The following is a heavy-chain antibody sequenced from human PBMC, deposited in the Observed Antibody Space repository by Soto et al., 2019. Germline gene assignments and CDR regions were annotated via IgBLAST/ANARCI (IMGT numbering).Heavy chain of an antibody. D-gene: IGHD3-9*01. CDR2: ISWNSGSI. Sequence: EVQLVESGGGLVQPGRSLRLYCAASGFTFDDYAMHWVRQAPGKGLEGVSGISWNSGSIGYADSVKGRFTISRDNAKNSLYLQMNSLRAEDTALYYCAKDNYDILTGYFDYWGQGTLGTVSS. V-gene: IGHV3-9*01. CDR1: GFTFDDYA. J-gene: IGHJ4*02. CDR3: AKDNYDILTGYFDY.